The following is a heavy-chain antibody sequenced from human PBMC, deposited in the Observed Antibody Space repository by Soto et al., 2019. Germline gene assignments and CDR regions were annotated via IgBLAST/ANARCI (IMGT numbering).Heavy chain of an antibody. CDR1: EFTFSSYG. V-gene: IGHV3-30*03. D-gene: IGHD5-12*01. CDR2: ISYDGSNK. CDR3: AILPDIVATIRAFDI. Sequence: QVQLVESGGGVVQPGRSLRLSCAASEFTFSSYGMHWVRQAPGKGLEWVAVISYDGSNKYYADSVKGRFTISRDNSKNTLYLQMNSLRAEDTAVYYCAILPDIVATIRAFDIWDQGTMVTVSS. J-gene: IGHJ3*02.